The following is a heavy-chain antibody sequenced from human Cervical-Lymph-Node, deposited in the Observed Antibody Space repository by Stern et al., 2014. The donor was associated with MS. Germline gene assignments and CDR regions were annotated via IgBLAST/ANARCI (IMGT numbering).Heavy chain of an antibody. V-gene: IGHV5-51*03. Sequence: EVQLLESGAEVKKPGESLKISCQGSGYSFISYWIAWVRQMPGEGLAWMGIIYPGNSDTRYSPSFQGQVTISADRSINNVYLQWRSLKASDTAIYYCARGRSGYSSAMDVWGQGTTVTVS. D-gene: IGHD6-19*01. CDR1: GYSFISYW. CDR3: ARGRSGYSSAMDV. J-gene: IGHJ6*02. CDR2: IYPGNSDT.